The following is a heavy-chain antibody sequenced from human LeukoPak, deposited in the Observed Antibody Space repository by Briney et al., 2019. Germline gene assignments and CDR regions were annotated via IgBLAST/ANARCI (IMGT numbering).Heavy chain of an antibody. D-gene: IGHD7-27*01. Sequence: ASQTLSLTCTVSGGSISSGGYYWSWIRQHPGKGLEWIGYIYYSGSTYYNPSLKSRVTISVDTSKNQFSLKLSSVTAADTAVYYCARAPGDPLSLDAFDIWGQGTMVTVSS. CDR2: IYYSGST. J-gene: IGHJ3*02. CDR1: GGSISSGGYY. V-gene: IGHV4-31*03. CDR3: ARAPGDPLSLDAFDI.